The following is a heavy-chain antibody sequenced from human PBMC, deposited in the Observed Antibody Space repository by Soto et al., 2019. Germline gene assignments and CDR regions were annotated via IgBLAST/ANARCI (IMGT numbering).Heavy chain of an antibody. CDR2: INHSGST. V-gene: IGHV4-34*01. J-gene: IGHJ6*02. CDR1: GGSFSGYY. D-gene: IGHD2-15*01. CDR3: ARGIVVVVPATRPSQYYYYGMDV. Sequence: SETLSLTCAVYGGSFSGYYWSWIRQPPGKGLEWIGEINHSGSTNYNPSLKSRVTISVDTSKNQFSLKLSSVTAADTAVYYCARGIVVVVPATRPSQYYYYGMDVWGQGTTVTVS.